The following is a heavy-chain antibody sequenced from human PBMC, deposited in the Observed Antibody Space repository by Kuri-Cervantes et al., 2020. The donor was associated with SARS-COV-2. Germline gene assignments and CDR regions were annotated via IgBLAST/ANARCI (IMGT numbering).Heavy chain of an antibody. V-gene: IGHV3-30*02. D-gene: IGHD3-22*01. J-gene: IGHJ3*02. CDR3: ARDGLHYYDSSGYYYVRAFDI. CDR1: GFTFSNYG. Sequence: GESLKISCAASGFTFSNYGMHWVRQAPGKGLEWVGFLRYDGGENRYADSVKGRFTISRDNAKNSLYLQMNSLRAEDTAVYYCARDGLHYYDSSGYYYVRAFDIWGQGTMVTVSS. CDR2: LRYDGGEN.